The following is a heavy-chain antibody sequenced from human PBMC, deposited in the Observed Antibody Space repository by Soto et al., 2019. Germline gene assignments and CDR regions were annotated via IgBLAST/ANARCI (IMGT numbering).Heavy chain of an antibody. Sequence: GGSLRLSCAASGFTFSSYWMSWVRQAPGKGLEWVSSISSSSSYIYYADSVKGRFTISRDNAKNSLYLQMNSLRAEDTAVYYCARAPGDRAFDIWGQGTMVTVSS. CDR3: ARAPGDRAFDI. D-gene: IGHD3-22*01. J-gene: IGHJ3*02. CDR2: ISSSSSYI. CDR1: GFTFSSYW. V-gene: IGHV3-21*01.